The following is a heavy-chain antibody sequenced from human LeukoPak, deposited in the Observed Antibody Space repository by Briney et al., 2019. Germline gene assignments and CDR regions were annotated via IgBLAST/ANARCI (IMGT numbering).Heavy chain of an antibody. V-gene: IGHV1-2*02. J-gene: IGHJ6*02. CDR1: GYTFTGYY. D-gene: IGHD3-3*01. CDR3: ARDLGLRFLEWSLDV. Sequence: ASVKVSCKASGYTFTGYYMHWVRQAPGQGLEWMGWINPNSGGTNYARKFQGRVTMTRDTSISTAYMELSRLRSDDTAVYYCARDLGLRFLEWSLDVWGQGTTVTVSS. CDR2: INPNSGGT.